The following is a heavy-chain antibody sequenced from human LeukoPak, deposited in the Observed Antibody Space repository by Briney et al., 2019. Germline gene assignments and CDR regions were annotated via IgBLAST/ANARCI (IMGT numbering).Heavy chain of an antibody. Sequence: GGSLRLSCAASGLTFSNYAMTWVRQAPGKGLVWLSTIGGDGNTFYADSVKGRFTISRDNSKNTLYLQMDSLRAEDTAIYYCAKDKIVTNNDNFDYWGQGILVTVSS. J-gene: IGHJ4*02. V-gene: IGHV3-23*01. D-gene: IGHD4-17*01. CDR1: GLTFSNYA. CDR2: IGGDGNT. CDR3: AKDKIVTNNDNFDY.